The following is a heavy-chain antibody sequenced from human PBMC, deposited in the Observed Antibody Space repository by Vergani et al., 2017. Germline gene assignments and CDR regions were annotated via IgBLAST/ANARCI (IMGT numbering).Heavy chain of an antibody. Sequence: EVQLVESGGGLVQPGRSLRLSCAASGFTFADYAMHWVRQAPGKGLEWVSGISWNSGSIGYADSVKGRFTISRDNAKNSLYLQMNSLRAEDTALYYCAKDISMVRGVIIPHPLDLWGRGTLVTVSS. J-gene: IGHJ2*01. CDR2: ISWNSGSI. CDR3: AKDISMVRGVIIPHPLDL. CDR1: GFTFADYA. D-gene: IGHD3-10*01. V-gene: IGHV3-9*01.